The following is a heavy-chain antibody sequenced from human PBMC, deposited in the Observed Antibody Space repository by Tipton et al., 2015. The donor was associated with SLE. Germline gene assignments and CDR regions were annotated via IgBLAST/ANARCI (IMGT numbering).Heavy chain of an antibody. V-gene: IGHV4-34*01. J-gene: IGHJ4*02. CDR2: INHSGDT. CDR1: GGSFSGYY. D-gene: IGHD3-3*01. CDR3: ASGTLEWSHEPDY. Sequence: TLSLTCAVYGGSFSGYYWSWIRQSPEKGLGWIGEINHSGDTNYSPSLKSRVTISVNTSKNQFSLRLSSVTAADTAMFYCASGTLEWSHEPDYWGQGTLVTVSS.